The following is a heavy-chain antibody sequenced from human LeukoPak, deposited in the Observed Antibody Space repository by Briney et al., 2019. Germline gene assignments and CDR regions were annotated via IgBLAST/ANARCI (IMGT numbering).Heavy chain of an antibody. J-gene: IGHJ4*02. CDR3: ARDPHLPGAMVRGYFDY. CDR2: IWYGGSNK. CDR1: GFTFSSYG. Sequence: GGSLRLSCAASGFTFSSYGMHWVRQAPGKGLEWVAVIWYGGSNKYYADSVKGRFTISRDNSKNTLYLQMNSLRAEDTAVYYCARDPHLPGAMVRGYFDYWGQGTLVTVSS. V-gene: IGHV3-33*01. D-gene: IGHD5-18*01.